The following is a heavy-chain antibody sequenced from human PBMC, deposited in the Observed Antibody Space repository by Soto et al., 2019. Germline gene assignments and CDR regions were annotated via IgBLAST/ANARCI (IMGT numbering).Heavy chain of an antibody. CDR1: RDALASSY. CDR2: INPSGGIT. CDR3: SRESSSVWSD. Sequence: GASVEVTWKECRDALASSYMRSLRQATGQGLEWMGIINPSGGITSYAQKFQGRVTMTRDTSTSTVYMELSSLRSEDTAVYYCSRESSSVWSDWAQGTLVTVSS. J-gene: IGHJ4*02. D-gene: IGHD6-19*01. V-gene: IGHV1-46*01.